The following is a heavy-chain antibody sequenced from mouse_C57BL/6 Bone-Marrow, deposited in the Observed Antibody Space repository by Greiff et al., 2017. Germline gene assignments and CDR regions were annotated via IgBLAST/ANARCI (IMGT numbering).Heavy chain of an antibody. CDR3: ARNSVYYGSSYGWFAY. Sequence: VKVVESGPGLVAPSQSLSITCTVSGFSLTSYAISWVRQPPGKGLEWLGVIWTGGGTNYNSALKSRLSISKDNSKSQVFLKMNSLQTDDTARYYCARNSVYYGSSYGWFAYWGQGTLVTVSA. J-gene: IGHJ3*01. V-gene: IGHV2-9-1*01. CDR1: GFSLTSYA. D-gene: IGHD1-1*01. CDR2: IWTGGGT.